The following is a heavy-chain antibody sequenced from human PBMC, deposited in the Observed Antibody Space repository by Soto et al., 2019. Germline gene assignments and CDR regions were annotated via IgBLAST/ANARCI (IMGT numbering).Heavy chain of an antibody. V-gene: IGHV3-23*01. J-gene: IGHJ3*01. CDR2: VSPGGDVS. CDR1: GFTFSSFV. D-gene: IGHD1-20*01. Sequence: EVQLLESGGGLVQPGGSLRLSCAASGFTFSSFVMNWVRQAPGKGLEWVSTVSPGGDVSYYTDSVKGRFTISRDNSRRTLHLHMDSVRAEDAAVYFCVSSAITATTNWGAFDVWGQGTVVTVSS. CDR3: VSSAITATTNWGAFDV.